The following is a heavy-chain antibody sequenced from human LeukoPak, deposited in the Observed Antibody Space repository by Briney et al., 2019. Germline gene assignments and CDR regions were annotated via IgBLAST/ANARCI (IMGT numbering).Heavy chain of an antibody. CDR3: ARTYYFGSGSYHFDY. V-gene: IGHV4-59*08. CDR2: IYSSGST. J-gene: IGHJ4*02. D-gene: IGHD3-10*01. CDR1: GGSISSYY. Sequence: SETLSLTCTVSGGSISSYYWSWIRQPPGKGLEWIGYIYSSGSTNYNPSLKSRVTISVDTSKNQFSLKLTSVTAADTAVYYCARTYYFGSGSYHFDYWGQGTLVTVSS.